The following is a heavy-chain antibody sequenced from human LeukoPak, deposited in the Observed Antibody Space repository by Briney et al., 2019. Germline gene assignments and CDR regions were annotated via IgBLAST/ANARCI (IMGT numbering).Heavy chain of an antibody. J-gene: IGHJ4*02. V-gene: IGHV3-23*01. CDR2: ISGSGATT. D-gene: IGHD6-19*01. CDR1: EFTFSSYA. Sequence: GGSLRLSCAASEFTFSSYAMSWVRQAPGKGLEWVSAISGSGATTYYADSVKGRFTISRDNSRNTLYLQMNSLRADDTAMYYCAKQKSGWYSDYWGQGTLVTVSS. CDR3: AKQKSGWYSDY.